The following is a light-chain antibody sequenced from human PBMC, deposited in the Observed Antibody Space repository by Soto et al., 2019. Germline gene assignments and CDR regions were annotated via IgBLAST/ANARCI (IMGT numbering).Light chain of an antibody. Sequence: IQMTLSPSTLSGSVGDRVTITCLASQTISSWLAWYQQKPGKAPKLLIYKASTLKSGVPSRFSGSGSGTEFTLTISSLQPDDFATYYCQHYNSYSEAFGQGTKV. J-gene: IGKJ1*01. CDR3: QHYNSYSEA. V-gene: IGKV1-5*03. CDR1: QTISSW. CDR2: KAS.